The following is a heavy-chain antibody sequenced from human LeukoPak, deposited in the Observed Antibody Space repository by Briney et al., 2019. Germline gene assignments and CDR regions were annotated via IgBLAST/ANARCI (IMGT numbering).Heavy chain of an antibody. V-gene: IGHV1-8*03. D-gene: IGHD7-27*01. CDR2: LNPNSGNA. J-gene: IGHJ5*02. CDR1: GYTFTTYD. Sequence: ASVKVSCRASGYTFTTYDIGWVRQATGQGLEWMGWLNPNSGNAGYAQKFQGRVTISRNTSTSTAYMELSSLRSDDTAIYYCARRKFLGWFDPWGQGTLVTVSS. CDR3: ARRKFLGWFDP.